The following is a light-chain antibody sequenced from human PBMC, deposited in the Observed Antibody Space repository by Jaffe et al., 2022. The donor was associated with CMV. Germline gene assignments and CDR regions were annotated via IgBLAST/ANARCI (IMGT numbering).Light chain of an antibody. CDR2: GAT. Sequence: IVLTQSPGTLSLSPGERATLSCRASQSISNFYLAWYQQKPGQAPRLLIHGATSRATGTPDRFSGSGSGTDFTLTISRLEPEDFAVYYCQQYGSASYTFGQGTKLEIK. CDR1: QSISNFY. CDR3: QQYGSASYT. J-gene: IGKJ2*01. V-gene: IGKV3-20*01.